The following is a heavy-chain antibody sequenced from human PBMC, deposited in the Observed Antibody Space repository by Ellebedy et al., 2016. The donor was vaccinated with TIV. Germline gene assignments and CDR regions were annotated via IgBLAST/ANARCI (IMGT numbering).Heavy chain of an antibody. V-gene: IGHV3-21*01. Sequence: GGSLRLSCVASGFTFSSYTMKWVRQAPGTGLEWVSSITSTSTYTYYTDSVKGRFTISRDNANNSLYLQLNSLRADDTAVYYCASLPPLYWGQGTLVTVSS. J-gene: IGHJ4*02. CDR3: ASLPPLY. CDR1: GFTFSSYT. CDR2: ITSTSTYT.